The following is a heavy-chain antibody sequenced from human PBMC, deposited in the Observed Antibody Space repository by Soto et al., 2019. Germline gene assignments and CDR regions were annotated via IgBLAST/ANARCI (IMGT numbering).Heavy chain of an antibody. CDR1: GGSISSSTYY. J-gene: IGHJ4*02. Sequence: QLQLQESGPGLVKPSETLSLTCTVSGGSISSSTYYWGWIRQPPGKGLEWIGGIYYSGYTYYNPSLKSRVPISVDTSKNQFSLRLSSVTAADTAVYYCATSRGFCTSTSCSTIDYWGQGTLVTVSS. D-gene: IGHD2-2*01. V-gene: IGHV4-39*01. CDR3: ATSRGFCTSTSCSTIDY. CDR2: IYYSGYT.